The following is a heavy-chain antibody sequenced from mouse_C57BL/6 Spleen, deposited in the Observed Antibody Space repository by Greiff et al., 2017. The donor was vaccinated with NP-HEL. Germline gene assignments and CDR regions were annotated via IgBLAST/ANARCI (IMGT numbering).Heavy chain of an antibody. CDR1: GYTFTDYE. CDR3: TRWTVVATGFDY. Sequence: VQLQQSGAELVRPGASVTLSCKASGYTFTDYEMHWVKQTPVHGLEWIGAIDPETGGTAYNQKFKGKAILTADKSSSTAYMELRSLTSEDSAVYYCTRWTVVATGFDYWGQGTTLTVSS. V-gene: IGHV1-15*01. D-gene: IGHD1-1*01. J-gene: IGHJ2*01. CDR2: IDPETGGT.